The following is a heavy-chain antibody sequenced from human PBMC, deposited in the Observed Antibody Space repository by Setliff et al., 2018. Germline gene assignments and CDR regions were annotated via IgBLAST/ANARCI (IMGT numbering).Heavy chain of an antibody. CDR2: INYSGRN. CDR3: ATRKSSGRLYYMDV. CDR1: GGAVSGDY. D-gene: IGHD1-26*01. V-gene: IGHV4-59*02. Sequence: SETLSLTCSVSGGAVSGDYWTCIRQPPRKGLEYIGYINYSGRNNYNPPLKSRVTISGDTSKNQVSLRLSSVTAADTAVYYCATRKSSGRLYYMDVWGKGTTVTVSS. J-gene: IGHJ6*03.